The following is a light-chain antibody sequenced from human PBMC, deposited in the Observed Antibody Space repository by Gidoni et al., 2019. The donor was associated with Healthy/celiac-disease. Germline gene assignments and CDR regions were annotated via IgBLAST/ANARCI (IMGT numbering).Light chain of an antibody. J-gene: IGLJ2*01. CDR3: SSYTSSSTLV. V-gene: IGLV2-14*01. Sequence: QSALTPPASVSGSPGQSITISCTGTSSDVGGYNYVSWYQQHPGKAPKLMLYEVSNRPSGVSNRFSGSKSGNTASLTISGLQAEDEADYYCSSYTSSSTLVFGGGTKLTVL. CDR2: EVS. CDR1: SSDVGGYNY.